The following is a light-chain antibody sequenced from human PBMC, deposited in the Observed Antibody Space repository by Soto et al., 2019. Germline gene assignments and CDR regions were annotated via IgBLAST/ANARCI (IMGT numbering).Light chain of an antibody. V-gene: IGKV1-9*01. CDR3: QRSNSYSRT. CDR2: AAS. CDR1: QGIESY. J-gene: IGKJ1*01. Sequence: QCTESPSFVALGGRRRVNITCRASQGIESYLAWYQQKTGKAPKLLIYAASSLQSGVPSRFSGSGSGTEFTLTIGGLHPDECATYYRQRSNSYSRTGGQGTQVEIK.